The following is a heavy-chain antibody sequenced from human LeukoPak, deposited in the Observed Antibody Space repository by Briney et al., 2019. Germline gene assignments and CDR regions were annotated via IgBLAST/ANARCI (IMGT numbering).Heavy chain of an antibody. D-gene: IGHD6-6*01. Sequence: GGSLRLSCAASGFTFSSYGMHWARQAPGKGLEWVAVIWYDGSNKYYADSVKGRFTISRDNSKNTLYLQMNSLRAEDTAVYYCAKDIAAHPYYFDYWGQGTLVTVSS. CDR2: IWYDGSNK. CDR3: AKDIAAHPYYFDY. J-gene: IGHJ4*02. CDR1: GFTFSSYG. V-gene: IGHV3-33*06.